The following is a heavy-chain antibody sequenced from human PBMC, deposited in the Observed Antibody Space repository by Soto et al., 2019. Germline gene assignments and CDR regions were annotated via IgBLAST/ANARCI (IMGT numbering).Heavy chain of an antibody. Sequence: QVQLAESGGGVVQPGRSLTITCAASGFTLGTYGMHWVRQAPGKGLEWVAVISNDGGDKYYSDSVMGRFTISRDNSKNTLFLQMNSLRAEDTAVYFRAKEFFDSSGFYPSLDALDIWGQGTVVTVSS. J-gene: IGHJ3*02. CDR2: ISNDGGDK. CDR3: AKEFFDSSGFYPSLDALDI. CDR1: GFTLGTYG. D-gene: IGHD3-22*01. V-gene: IGHV3-30*18.